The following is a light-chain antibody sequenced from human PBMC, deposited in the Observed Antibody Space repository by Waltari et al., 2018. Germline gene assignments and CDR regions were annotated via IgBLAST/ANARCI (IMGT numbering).Light chain of an antibody. Sequence: EIVMTQSPATLSVSPGERATLSCRASQSVNTKLTWYQQKPGQAPRLLIYGAFTRATGIPARFSGSGSGTEFTLTISSLQSEDFAIYYCQQYNDWPYTFAQGTKLEIK. CDR1: QSVNTK. V-gene: IGKV3D-15*01. CDR2: GAF. J-gene: IGKJ2*01. CDR3: QQYNDWPYT.